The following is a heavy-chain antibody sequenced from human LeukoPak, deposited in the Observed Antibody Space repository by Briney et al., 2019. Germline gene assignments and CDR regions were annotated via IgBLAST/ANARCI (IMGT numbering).Heavy chain of an antibody. V-gene: IGHV3-30*02. D-gene: IGHD4-23*01. CDR3: AKDGGNSGRYYYYYMDV. CDR2: IRYDGSNK. CDR1: GFTFSSYG. Sequence: PGGSLRLSCAASGFTFSSYGMHWVRQAPGKGLEWVAFIRYDGSNKYYADSVKGRFTISRDNSKNTLYLQMNSLRAEDTAVYYCAKDGGNSGRYYYYYMDVWGKGTTVTVSS. J-gene: IGHJ6*03.